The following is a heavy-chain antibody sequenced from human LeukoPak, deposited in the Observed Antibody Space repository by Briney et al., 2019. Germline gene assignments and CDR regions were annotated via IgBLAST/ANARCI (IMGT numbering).Heavy chain of an antibody. V-gene: IGHV1-2*02. D-gene: IGHD2/OR15-2a*01. CDR3: ARVSTFFYYYYMDV. CDR2: INPNSGGT. Sequence: GASVKVSCKASGYTFTGYYMHWVRQAPGQGLEWMGWINPNSGGTNYAQKFQGRVTMTRDTSVSTAYMELSRLRSDDTAVYYCARVSTFFYYYYMDVWGKGTTVTVS. CDR1: GYTFTGYY. J-gene: IGHJ6*03.